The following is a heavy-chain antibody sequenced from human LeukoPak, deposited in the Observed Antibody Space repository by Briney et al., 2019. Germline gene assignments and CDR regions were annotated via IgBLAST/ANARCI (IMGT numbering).Heavy chain of an antibody. Sequence: GGSLRLSCAASGFTFSGSAMHWVRQASGKGLEWVGRIRSKANSYATAYAASVKGRFTISRDDSKNTAYLQMNSLKTEDTAVYYCTSPSRRYGDLDYWGQGTPVTVSS. J-gene: IGHJ4*02. CDR2: IRSKANSYAT. CDR1: GFTFSGSA. V-gene: IGHV3-73*01. D-gene: IGHD4-17*01. CDR3: TSPSRRYGDLDY.